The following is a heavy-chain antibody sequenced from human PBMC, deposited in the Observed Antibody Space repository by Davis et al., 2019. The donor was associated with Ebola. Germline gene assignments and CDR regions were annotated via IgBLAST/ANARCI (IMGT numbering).Heavy chain of an antibody. Sequence: AASVKVSCTASGYTFTDYYMHWVRQAPGQGLEWMGRINPNSGGTDYAQKFQGRVTMTRDTSISTAYLELSRLRSDDAAVYYCARGDTVTSLGSWGQGTLVTVSS. V-gene: IGHV1-2*06. CDR3: ARGDTVTSLGS. CDR2: INPNSGGT. D-gene: IGHD4-17*01. CDR1: GYTFTDYY. J-gene: IGHJ5*02.